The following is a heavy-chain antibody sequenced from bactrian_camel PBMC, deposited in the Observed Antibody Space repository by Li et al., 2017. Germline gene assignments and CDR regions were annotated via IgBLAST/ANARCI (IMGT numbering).Heavy chain of an antibody. CDR2: ISSGGVA. J-gene: IGHJ4*01. CDR1: TYPYKQYG. D-gene: IGHD1*01. CDR3: ASDVRQNCGGTWSLLPARYTY. Sequence: HVQLVESGGGSVQAGGSLRLSCGLSTYPYKQYGLAWFHQGPANEREGVAGISSGGVAKYADSEMGRFTISKDNAKNTLYLQMNSLKPDDTATYYCASDVRQNCGGTWSLLPARYTYWGQGTQVTVSS. V-gene: IGHV3S55*01.